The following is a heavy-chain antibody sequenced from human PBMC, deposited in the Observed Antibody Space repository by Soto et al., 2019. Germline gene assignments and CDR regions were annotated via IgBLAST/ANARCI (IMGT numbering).Heavy chain of an antibody. Sequence: SETLSLTCAVSGGSISSSNWWSWVRQPPGKGLEWIGEIYHSGSTNYNPSLKSRVTISVDKSKNQFSLKLSSVTAADTAVYYWASFRQDYYYGMDVWGQGTTVTVSS. J-gene: IGHJ6*02. V-gene: IGHV4-4*02. CDR1: GGSISSSNW. CDR2: IYHSGST. CDR3: ASFRQDYYYGMDV.